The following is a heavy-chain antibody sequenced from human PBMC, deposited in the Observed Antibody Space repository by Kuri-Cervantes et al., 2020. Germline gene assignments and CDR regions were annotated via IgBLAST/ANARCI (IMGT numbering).Heavy chain of an antibody. CDR1: GFTFSNAW. CDR3: TTQTMYCGGDCYSGDYYYGMDV. D-gene: IGHD2-21*02. J-gene: IGHJ6*02. V-gene: IGHV3-15*01. CDR2: IKSKTDGGTT. Sequence: ESLKISCAASGFTFSNAWMSWVRQAPGKGLEWVGRIKSKTDGGTTDYAAPVKGRFTISRDDSKNTLYLQMNSLKTEDTAVYYCTTQTMYCGGDCYSGDYYYGMDVWGQGTTVTVSS.